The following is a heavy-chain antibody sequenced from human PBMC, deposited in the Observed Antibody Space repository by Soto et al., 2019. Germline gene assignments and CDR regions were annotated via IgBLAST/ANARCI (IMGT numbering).Heavy chain of an antibody. D-gene: IGHD6-13*01. Sequence: GASVKVSCKASGGTFSSYTISWVRQAPGQRLEWMGWISAHNGNTNYAQKLQGRVTMTTDTSTSTAYMELRSLRSDDTAVYYCARVGLAAAGTWRFSYWGQGTLVTVSS. V-gene: IGHV1-18*01. CDR2: ISAHNGNT. J-gene: IGHJ4*02. CDR1: GGTFSSYT. CDR3: ARVGLAAAGTWRFSY.